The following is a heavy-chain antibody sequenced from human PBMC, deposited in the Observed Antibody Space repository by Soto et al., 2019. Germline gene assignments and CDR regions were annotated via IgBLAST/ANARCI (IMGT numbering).Heavy chain of an antibody. CDR1: GFTFTSSA. V-gene: IGHV1-58*01. J-gene: IGHJ3*02. CDR2: IVVGSGNT. D-gene: IGHD1-26*01. Sequence: GASVKVSCKASGFTFTSSAVQWVRQARGQRLEWIGWIVVGSGNTNYAQKFQERVTITRDMSTSTAYMELSSLRSEDTAVYYCAAVPYRIVGATKYAFDIWGQGTMVTVSS. CDR3: AAVPYRIVGATKYAFDI.